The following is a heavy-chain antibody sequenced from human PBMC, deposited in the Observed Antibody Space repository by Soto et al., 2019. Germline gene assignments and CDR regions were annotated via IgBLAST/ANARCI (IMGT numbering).Heavy chain of an antibody. V-gene: IGHV1-69*02. J-gene: IGHJ6*04. CDR1: GGTFSSYT. Sequence: SVKVSCKASGGTFSSYTISWVRQAPGQGLEWMGRIIPILGIANYAQKFQGRVTITADKSTSTAYMELSSLRSEDTAVYYCARSIVGATTGMDVWGKGTTVTVSS. CDR2: IIPILGIA. D-gene: IGHD1-26*01. CDR3: ARSIVGATTGMDV.